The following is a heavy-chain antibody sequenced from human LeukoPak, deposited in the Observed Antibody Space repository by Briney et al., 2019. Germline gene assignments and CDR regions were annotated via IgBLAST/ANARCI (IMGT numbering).Heavy chain of an antibody. CDR2: IYWNDDK. Sequence: SGPTLVKPTQTLTLTCTFSGFPLSTSGVGVGWIRQLSGKALEKFAFIYWNDDKRYSQSLKSTLTITTDTSKNQVVLTMTTMDPVDTATYYCAHRATRSYLGYYFDYWGQGTLVTVSS. V-gene: IGHV2-5*01. D-gene: IGHD1-26*01. CDR1: GFPLSTSGVG. CDR3: AHRATRSYLGYYFDY. J-gene: IGHJ4*02.